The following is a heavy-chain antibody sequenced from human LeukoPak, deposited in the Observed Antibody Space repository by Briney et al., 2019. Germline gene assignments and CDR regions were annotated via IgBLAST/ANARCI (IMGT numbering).Heavy chain of an antibody. CDR2: INPNSGDT. Sequence: ASVKVSCKASGYTFTDYYMHWVRQAPGQGLEWMGWINPNSGDTKYANTFEGRVTMTWDTSVSTAYMEVSRLRSDDTAVYYCARDRLGDIYGYGDYWGQGTLVTVSS. V-gene: IGHV1-2*02. D-gene: IGHD5-18*01. CDR1: GYTFTDYY. CDR3: ARDRLGDIYGYGDY. J-gene: IGHJ4*02.